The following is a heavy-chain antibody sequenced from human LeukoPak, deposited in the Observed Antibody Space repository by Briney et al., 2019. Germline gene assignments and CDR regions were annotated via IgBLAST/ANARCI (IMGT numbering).Heavy chain of an antibody. CDR1: GYTLTELS. V-gene: IGHV1-24*01. D-gene: IGHD3-3*01. J-gene: IGHJ4*02. CDR3: ATVLLRFLEWSPYYFDY. Sequence: ASVKVSCKVSGYTLTELSMHWVRQAPGKGLEWMGGFDPEDGETIYAQKFQGRVTMTEDTSTDTAYMELSSLRSEDTAVYYCATVLLRFLEWSPYYFDYWGQGTLVTVSS. CDR2: FDPEDGET.